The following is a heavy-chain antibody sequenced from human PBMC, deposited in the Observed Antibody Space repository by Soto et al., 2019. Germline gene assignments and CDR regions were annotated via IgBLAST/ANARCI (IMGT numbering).Heavy chain of an antibody. D-gene: IGHD3-10*01. CDR3: ARAATGSYHSAY. J-gene: IGHJ4*02. CDR1: GYAFTSYG. Sequence: QVQWLQSGPEVKNPGASVRVSGVASGYAFTSYGVNWVRQAPGQGLEWMGWIAPHSGRTTYLPKFQGRVTMTADVSTNTAYIELRSLKSDDTGIYFCARAATGSYHSAYWGQGTVVTVSS. CDR2: IAPHSGRT. V-gene: IGHV1-18*04.